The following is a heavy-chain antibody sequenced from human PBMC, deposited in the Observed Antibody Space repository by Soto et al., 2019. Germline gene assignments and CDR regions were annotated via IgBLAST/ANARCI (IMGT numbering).Heavy chain of an antibody. CDR3: ARNRDYAFDY. D-gene: IGHD4-17*01. V-gene: IGHV3-7*01. Sequence: PGGSLRLSCAASGFMFSNYWMSWVRQAPGKGLEWVAIIKQDGGDKYYVDSVKGRFTISRDNTKNSLYLQMNSLRIEDAAVYYCARNRDYAFDYWGRGTLVTVSS. CDR1: GFMFSNYW. CDR2: IKQDGGDK. J-gene: IGHJ4*02.